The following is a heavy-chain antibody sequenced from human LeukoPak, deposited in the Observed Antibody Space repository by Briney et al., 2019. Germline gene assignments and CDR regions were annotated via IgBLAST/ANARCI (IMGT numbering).Heavy chain of an antibody. J-gene: IGHJ4*02. CDR2: VYYSGST. D-gene: IGHD2-2*01. CDR3: ARRVVRKYFDY. CDR1: GGSISSYY. V-gene: IGHV4-59*08. Sequence: SETLSLTCTVSGGSISSYYWSWIRQPPGKGLEWIGYVYYSGSTNYNPSLKSRVTISVDTSKNQFSLKLSSVTAADTAVYYCARRVVRKYFDYWGQGTLVTVSS.